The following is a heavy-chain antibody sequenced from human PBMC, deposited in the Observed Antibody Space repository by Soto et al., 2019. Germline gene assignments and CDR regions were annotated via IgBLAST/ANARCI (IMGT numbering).Heavy chain of an antibody. Sequence: GASVKLSCKASGYTFTSYYMHWVRQPPGQGLEWMGIINPSGGSTSYAQKFQGRVTMTRDTSTSTVYMELSSLRSEDTAVDYCARAWYYYDSSGYLAPRYDYWGQGTLVTVSS. CDR1: GYTFTSYY. J-gene: IGHJ4*02. CDR2: INPSGGST. D-gene: IGHD3-22*01. CDR3: ARAWYYYDSSGYLAPRYDY. V-gene: IGHV1-46*01.